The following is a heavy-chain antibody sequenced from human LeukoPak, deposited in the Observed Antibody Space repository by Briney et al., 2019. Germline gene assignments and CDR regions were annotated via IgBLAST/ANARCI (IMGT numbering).Heavy chain of an antibody. V-gene: IGHV4-59*01. CDR1: GGSISSYY. D-gene: IGHD5-24*01. CDR2: IYYSGST. Sequence: SETLSLTCTVSGGSISSYYWSWLRQPPGKGLEWIGYIYYSGSTNYNPSLKSRVTISVDTSKNQFSLKLSSVTAAGTAVYYCARVQDGYNYYWGQGTLVTVSS. J-gene: IGHJ4*02. CDR3: ARVQDGYNYY.